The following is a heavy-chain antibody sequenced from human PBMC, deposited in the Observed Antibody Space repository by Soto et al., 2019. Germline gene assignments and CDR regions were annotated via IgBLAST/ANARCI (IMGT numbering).Heavy chain of an antibody. CDR1: GFSFGGYC. CDR2: IDSSSTNI. Sequence: EVQLAESGGGLVKPGGSVRLSCAASGFSFGGYCMNWVRQAPGKGLEWVSSIDSSSTNIQYTDSVKGRFTISRDTANNSVYLPMNRLRAAVSSVYYCAREGEVLGIQYSDRGVPYGMDVWGQGTTVTVSS. CDR3: AREGEVLGIQYSDRGVPYGMDV. V-gene: IGHV3-21*04. J-gene: IGHJ6*02. D-gene: IGHD6-6*01.